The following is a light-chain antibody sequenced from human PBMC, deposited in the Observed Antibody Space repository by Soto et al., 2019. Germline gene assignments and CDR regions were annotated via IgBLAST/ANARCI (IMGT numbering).Light chain of an antibody. J-gene: IGKJ4*01. CDR2: TAS. V-gene: IGKV1D-12*01. CDR1: QDISSW. CDR3: QQAHSFPLT. Sequence: DIRMTQSPHSVSASVGDRVTITCRASQDISSWLAWYQQKPGKAPKVLIYTASNLESGVPPRFRGSGSGTDFTLTISSLQPEDFATYYCQQAHSFPLTFGGGTKVDIK.